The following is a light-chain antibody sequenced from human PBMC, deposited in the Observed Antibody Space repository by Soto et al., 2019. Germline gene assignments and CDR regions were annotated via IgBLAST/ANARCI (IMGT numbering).Light chain of an antibody. CDR3: SSYTSSSRVV. V-gene: IGLV2-14*01. CDR1: SSDVGGYNY. J-gene: IGLJ1*01. Sequence: QSVLTQPASVSGSPGQSITISCTGTSSDVGGYNYVSWYQQHPGKAPKLMIYEVSNRPSGVSNRFSGSKSGNTASLTISGLQAEDEADYYCSSYTSSSRVVFGTGTKVTVL. CDR2: EVS.